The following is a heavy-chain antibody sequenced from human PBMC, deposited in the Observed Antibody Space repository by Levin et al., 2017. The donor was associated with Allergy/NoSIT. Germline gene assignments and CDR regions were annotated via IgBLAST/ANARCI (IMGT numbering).Heavy chain of an antibody. D-gene: IGHD1-7*01. CDR1: GGTFSSYA. V-gene: IGHV1-69*06. Sequence: KISCKASGGTFSSYAISWVRQAPGQGLEWMGGIIPIFGTANYAQKFQGRVTITADKSTSTAYMELSSLRSEDTAVYYCARVLKLELLDYWGQGTLVTVSS. CDR3: ARVLKLELLDY. CDR2: IIPIFGTA. J-gene: IGHJ4*02.